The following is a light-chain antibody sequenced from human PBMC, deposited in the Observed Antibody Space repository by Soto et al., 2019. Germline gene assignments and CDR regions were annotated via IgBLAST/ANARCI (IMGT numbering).Light chain of an antibody. Sequence: SPGERATLSCRASQSFSGSDLAWYQQRPCQAPRLLIYDASSRATGIPDRFSGSGSGTDFTLTITRLEPEDSAMYYFQESAYSPLKFGGGTKV. J-gene: IGKJ4*01. CDR3: QESAYSPLK. CDR2: DAS. CDR1: QSFSGSD. V-gene: IGKV3-20*01.